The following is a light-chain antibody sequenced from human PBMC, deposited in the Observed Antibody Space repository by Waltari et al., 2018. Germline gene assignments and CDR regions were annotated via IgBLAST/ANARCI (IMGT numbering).Light chain of an antibody. Sequence: IQMTQSPSTLSASVGDRVTITCRASQSISFWLAWYQQKPGKAPKLLIYKASSLESGGPSRFSGSGSGTEFTLTISSLQPDDFATYYCQQYNSYRTFGQGTKVEIK. CDR3: QQYNSYRT. CDR2: KAS. V-gene: IGKV1-5*03. CDR1: QSISFW. J-gene: IGKJ1*01.